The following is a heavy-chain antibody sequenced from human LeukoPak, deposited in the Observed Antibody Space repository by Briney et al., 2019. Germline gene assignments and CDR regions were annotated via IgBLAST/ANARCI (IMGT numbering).Heavy chain of an antibody. CDR2: IYYSGST. Sequence: PSETLSLTCTVSGGSISSGGYYWSWIRQHPGKGLEWIGYIYYSGSTYYNPSLKSRVTISVDTSKNQFSLKLSSVTAADTAVYYCAAITMVRGVIIGPYYYGMDVWGQGTTVTVSS. CDR1: GGSISSGGYY. CDR3: AAITMVRGVIIGPYYYGMDV. J-gene: IGHJ6*02. D-gene: IGHD3-10*01. V-gene: IGHV4-30-4*08.